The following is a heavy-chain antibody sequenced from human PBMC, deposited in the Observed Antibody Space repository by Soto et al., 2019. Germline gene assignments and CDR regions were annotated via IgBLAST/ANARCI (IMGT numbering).Heavy chain of an antibody. CDR2: IYPGDSDT. D-gene: IGHD6-6*01. CDR3: ATTPRSPYSSSLGYYYYYYGMDV. J-gene: IGHJ6*02. Sequence: PGESLKISCKGSGYSFTSYWIGWVRQMPGKGLEWMGIIYPGDSDTRYSPSFQGQVTISADKSISTAYLQWSSLKASDTAMYYCATTPRSPYSSSLGYYYYYYGMDVWGQGTTVTVSS. CDR1: GYSFTSYW. V-gene: IGHV5-51*01.